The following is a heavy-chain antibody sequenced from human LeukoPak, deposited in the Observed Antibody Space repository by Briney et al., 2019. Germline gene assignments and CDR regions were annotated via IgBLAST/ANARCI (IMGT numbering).Heavy chain of an antibody. D-gene: IGHD2-15*01. V-gene: IGHV1-69*13. CDR3: ARGPARISKGNWFDP. Sequence: SVKVSCKASGGTFSSYAISWVRQAPGQGLEWMGGIIPIFGTANYAQKFQGRVTITADESTSTAYMVLSSLRSEDTAVYYCARGPARISKGNWFDPWGQGTLVTVSS. CDR2: IIPIFGTA. CDR1: GGTFSSYA. J-gene: IGHJ5*02.